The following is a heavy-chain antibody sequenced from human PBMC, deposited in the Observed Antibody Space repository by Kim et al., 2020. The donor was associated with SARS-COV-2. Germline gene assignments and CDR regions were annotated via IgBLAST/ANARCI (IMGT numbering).Heavy chain of an antibody. D-gene: IGHD3-9*01. CDR3: ARAVLKRYFDWLLSGAGDY. Sequence: GGSLRLSCAASGFTFSSYEMNWVRQAPGKGLEWVSYISSSGSTIYYADSVKGRFTISRDNAKNSLYLQMNSLRAEDTAVYYCARAVLKRYFDWLLSGAGDYWGQRTLVTVSS. J-gene: IGHJ4*02. V-gene: IGHV3-48*03. CDR1: GFTFSSYE. CDR2: ISSSGSTI.